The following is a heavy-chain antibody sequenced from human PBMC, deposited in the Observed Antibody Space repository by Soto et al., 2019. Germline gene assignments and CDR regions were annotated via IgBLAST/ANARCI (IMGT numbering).Heavy chain of an antibody. CDR2: IKSKTDGGTT. CDR3: ARGAYYSDY. V-gene: IGHV3-15*07. Sequence: EVQLVESGGGLVKPGGSLRLSCAASGLTFSNDWMHWVRQAPGKGLEWVGRIKSKTDGGTTDYAAPVKGRFTISRDDSKNTLYLQMKSLKTEDTAVYYCARGAYYSDYWGQGTLVTVSS. CDR1: GLTFSNDW. J-gene: IGHJ4*02.